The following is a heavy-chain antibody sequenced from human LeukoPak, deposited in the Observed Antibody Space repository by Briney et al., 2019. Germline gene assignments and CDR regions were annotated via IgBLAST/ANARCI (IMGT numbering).Heavy chain of an antibody. V-gene: IGHV4-59*01. D-gene: IGHD4-17*01. CDR1: GGSISSYY. J-gene: IGHJ4*02. CDR3: ARGYGDYTFDY. CDR2: IYYSGST. Sequence: SEILSLTCTVSGGSISSYYWSWIRQPPGKGLEWIGYIYYSGSTNYNPSLKSRVTISVDTSKNQFSLKLSSVTAADTAVYYCARGYGDYTFDYWGQGTLVTVSS.